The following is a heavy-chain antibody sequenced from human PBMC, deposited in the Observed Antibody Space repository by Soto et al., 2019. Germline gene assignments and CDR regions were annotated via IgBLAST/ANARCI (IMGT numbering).Heavy chain of an antibody. V-gene: IGHV3-15*07. Sequence: EVQLVESGGGLVKSGESLRLSCAVSGVTLSNAWMNWVRQAPGKGLEWVGLSKTKSDGGTAEYAELVKGRFTILRDDSKNMLYLQMNSLEIEDTAVYYCALTPDWFDPWGQGTLVTVSS. J-gene: IGHJ5*02. CDR3: ALTPDWFDP. CDR1: GVTLSNAW. CDR2: SKTKSDGGTA.